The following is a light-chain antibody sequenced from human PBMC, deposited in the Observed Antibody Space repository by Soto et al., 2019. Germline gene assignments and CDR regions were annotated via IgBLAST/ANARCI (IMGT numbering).Light chain of an antibody. Sequence: DIVLTQSPGTLSLSAGERATLSCRASQSVSSNYLAWYQQKPGQAPRLLIYGASSRATGIPDRFSVSGSGTDFTRTITGLEPGESAVYYCQQSDRFPYTFGQVTKLEIK. CDR2: GAS. V-gene: IGKV3-20*01. CDR3: QQSDRFPYT. CDR1: QSVSSNY. J-gene: IGKJ2*01.